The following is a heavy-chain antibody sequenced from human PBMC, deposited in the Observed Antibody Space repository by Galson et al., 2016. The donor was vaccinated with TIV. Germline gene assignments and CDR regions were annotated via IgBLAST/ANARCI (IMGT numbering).Heavy chain of an antibody. J-gene: IGHJ3*02. V-gene: IGHV4-31*03. CDR1: GVSISSGFSS. Sequence: TLSLTCSVSGVSISSGFSSWNWVRQSPGQGLEWIGYIHFTGRTYYNPSFQSRVSISVDTSKSQFSLNLRSVTAADTAVYFCARDAGPYYHAVDIWGRGAMVTVSS. CDR2: IHFTGRT. D-gene: IGHD3-22*01. CDR3: ARDAGPYYHAVDI.